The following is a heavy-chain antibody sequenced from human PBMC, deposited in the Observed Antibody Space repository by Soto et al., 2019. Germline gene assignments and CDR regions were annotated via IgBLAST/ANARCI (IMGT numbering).Heavy chain of an antibody. Sequence: QLVQSGAEVKKPGASVKVSCKASGYSFLNYGITWVRQAPGQGLEWMGWISTYNGNTNYAQNLQGRVTMTTDTPTSTAYLELRGLRSDDTAVYYCAREGGVAILGWFDPWGQGTLVSVSS. CDR3: AREGGVAILGWFDP. V-gene: IGHV1-18*04. J-gene: IGHJ5*02. CDR1: GYSFLNYG. CDR2: ISTYNGNT. D-gene: IGHD3-3*01.